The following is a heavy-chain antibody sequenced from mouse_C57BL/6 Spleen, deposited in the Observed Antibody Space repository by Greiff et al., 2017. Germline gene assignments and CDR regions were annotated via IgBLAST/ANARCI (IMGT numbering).Heavy chain of an antibody. J-gene: IGHJ1*03. V-gene: IGHV1-81*01. CDR2: IYPRSGNT. D-gene: IGHD2-14*01. CDR1: GYTFTSYG. CDR3: ARRRDDGYFDV. Sequence: QVQLKQSGAELARPGASVKLSCKASGYTFTSYGISWVKQRTGQGLEWIGEIYPRSGNTYYNEKFKGKATLTADKSSSTAYMELRSLTSEDSAVYFCARRRDDGYFDVWGTGTTVTVSS.